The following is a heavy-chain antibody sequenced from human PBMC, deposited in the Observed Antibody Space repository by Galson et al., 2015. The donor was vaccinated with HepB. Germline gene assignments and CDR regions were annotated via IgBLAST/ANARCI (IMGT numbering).Heavy chain of an antibody. V-gene: IGHV3-11*01. D-gene: IGHD3-3*01. J-gene: IGHJ4*03. CDR3: ARDEYDFWSGYYSAPDY. Sequence: SLRLSCAASGFTFSDYYMSWIRQAPGKGLEWVSYISSSGSTIYYADSVKGRFTISRDNAKNSLYLQMNSLRAEDTAVYYCARDEYDFWSGYYSAPDYWGQGTTVTVSS. CDR1: GFTFSDYY. CDR2: ISSSGSTI.